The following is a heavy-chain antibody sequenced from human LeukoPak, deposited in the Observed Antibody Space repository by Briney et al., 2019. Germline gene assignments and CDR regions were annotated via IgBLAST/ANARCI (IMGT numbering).Heavy chain of an antibody. CDR1: GGSFSGYY. V-gene: IGHV4-34*01. D-gene: IGHD6-19*01. J-gene: IGHJ4*02. CDR3: ARRAVAGNYFDY. Sequence: PSETLSLTCAVYGGSFSGYYWSWIRQPPGKGLEWIGEINHSGSTNYNPSLKSRVTISVDTSKNQFSLKLSSVTAADTAVYYCARRAVAGNYFDYWGQGTLVTVSS. CDR2: INHSGST.